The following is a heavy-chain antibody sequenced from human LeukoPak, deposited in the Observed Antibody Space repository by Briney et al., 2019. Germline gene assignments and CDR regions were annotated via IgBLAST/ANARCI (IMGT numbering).Heavy chain of an antibody. D-gene: IGHD5-18*01. CDR1: GGSITNNHYY. CDR3: ASAEYSYGQPLAAFDI. CDR2: IYYSGST. Sequence: SETLSLTCAVSGGSITNNHYYWSWIRQPLGKGLEWIGYIYYSGSTNYNPSLKSRVTISVDTSKNQFSLKLSSVTAADTAVYYCASAEYSYGQPLAAFDIWGQGTMVTVSS. J-gene: IGHJ3*02. V-gene: IGHV4-61*01.